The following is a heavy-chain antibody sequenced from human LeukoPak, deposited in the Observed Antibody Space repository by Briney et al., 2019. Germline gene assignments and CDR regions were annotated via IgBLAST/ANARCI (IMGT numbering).Heavy chain of an antibody. V-gene: IGHV3-30*01. CDR3: AREERAPYDSSGYYIDY. J-gene: IGHJ4*02. D-gene: IGHD3-22*01. CDR2: ISYDGSNK. CDR1: RFTFSSYA. Sequence: GRSLRLSCAASRFTFSSYAMHWVRQAPGKGLEWVAVISYDGSNKYYADSVKGRFTISRDNSKNTLYLQMNSLRAEDTAVYYCAREERAPYDSSGYYIDYWGQGTLVTVSS.